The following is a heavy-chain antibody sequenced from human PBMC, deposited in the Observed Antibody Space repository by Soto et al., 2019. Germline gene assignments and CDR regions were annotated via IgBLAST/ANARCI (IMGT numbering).Heavy chain of an antibody. CDR2: IIPIFGTA. CDR1: GGTFSSYA. J-gene: IGHJ3*02. D-gene: IGHD5-12*01. CDR3: ARDRVEMATTDAFDI. V-gene: IGHV1-69*01. Sequence: QVQLVQSGAEVKKPGSSVKVSCKASGGTFSSYAISWVRQAPGQGLERMGGIIPIFGTANYAQKFQGRVTITADESTSTAYMELSSLRSEDTAVSYCARDRVEMATTDAFDIWGQGTMVTVSS.